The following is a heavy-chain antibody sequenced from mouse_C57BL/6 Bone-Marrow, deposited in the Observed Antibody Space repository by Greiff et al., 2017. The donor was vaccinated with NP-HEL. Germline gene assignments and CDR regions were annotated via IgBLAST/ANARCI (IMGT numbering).Heavy chain of an antibody. CDR3: ARGGTGGYFDV. V-gene: IGHV5-4*01. Sequence: EVQVVESGGGLVKPGGSLKLSCAASGFTFSSYAMSWVRQTPEKRLEWVATISDGGSYTYYPDNVKGRFTISRDNAKNNLYLQMSHLKSEDTAMYYCARGGTGGYFDVWGTGTTVTVSS. D-gene: IGHD4-1*01. CDR1: GFTFSSYA. CDR2: ISDGGSYT. J-gene: IGHJ1*03.